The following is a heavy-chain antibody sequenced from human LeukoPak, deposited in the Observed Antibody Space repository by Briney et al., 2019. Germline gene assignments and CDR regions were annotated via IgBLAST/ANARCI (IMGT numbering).Heavy chain of an antibody. J-gene: IGHJ4*02. D-gene: IGHD6-19*01. CDR1: GFTFSSYA. CDR3: AKFGYSSGWYENYFDY. Sequence: GESLKISCAASGFTFSSYAMSWVRQPPGKGLEWVSAFSGSGGSTYYADSVKGRFTISRDNSKNTLYLQMNSLRAEDTAVYYCAKFGYSSGWYENYFDYWGQGTLVTVSS. V-gene: IGHV3-23*01. CDR2: FSGSGGST.